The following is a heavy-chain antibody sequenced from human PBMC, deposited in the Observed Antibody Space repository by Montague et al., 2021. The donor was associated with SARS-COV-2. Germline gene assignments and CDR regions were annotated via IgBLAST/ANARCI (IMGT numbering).Heavy chain of an antibody. CDR2: LHYAGSA. V-gene: IGHV4-39*01. Sequence: SETLSLTCSVSGGSFSSGDSYWGWLRQAPGKGLEWIGDLHYAGSAYYNPSLRSRVTIPADTSKNQFSLKLNSVTAADTAVYYCARSRANVPSRPGFDYWGQGALVTVSS. CDR1: GGSFSSGDSY. J-gene: IGHJ4*02. CDR3: ARSRANVPSRPGFDY. D-gene: IGHD6-6*01.